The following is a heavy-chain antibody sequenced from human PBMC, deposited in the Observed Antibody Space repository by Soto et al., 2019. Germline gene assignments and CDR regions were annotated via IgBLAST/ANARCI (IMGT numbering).Heavy chain of an antibody. Sequence: QLLESGPGLVKPSETLSLTCTVSGGSISSSSYYWGWIRQPPGKGLEWIGSIYYSGSTYYNPSLKSRVTISVDTSKNQFSLKLSSVTAADTAVYYCARRDYDFWSGYRFWYFDYWGQGTLVTVSS. V-gene: IGHV4-39*01. CDR2: IYYSGST. CDR1: GGSISSSSYY. CDR3: ARRDYDFWSGYRFWYFDY. J-gene: IGHJ4*02. D-gene: IGHD3-3*01.